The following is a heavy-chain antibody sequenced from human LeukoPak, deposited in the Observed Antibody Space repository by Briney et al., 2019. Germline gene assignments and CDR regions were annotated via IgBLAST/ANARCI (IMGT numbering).Heavy chain of an antibody. Sequence: PGGSLRLSCAASGFTFSSYGMHWVRQAPGKGLEWVAFIRYDGSNKYYADSVKGRFIISRDNSKNTLYLQMNSLRAEDTAVYYCAKDLYSSGWPNWFDPWGQGTLVTVSS. CDR1: GFTFSSYG. J-gene: IGHJ5*02. D-gene: IGHD6-19*01. CDR2: IRYDGSNK. V-gene: IGHV3-30*02. CDR3: AKDLYSSGWPNWFDP.